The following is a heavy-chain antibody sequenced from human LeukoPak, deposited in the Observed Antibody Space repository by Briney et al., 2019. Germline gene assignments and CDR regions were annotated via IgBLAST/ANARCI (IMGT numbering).Heavy chain of an antibody. Sequence: SVRVSCKASGGTFSSYAISWVRQAPGQGLEWMGGIIPIFGTANYAQKFQGRVTITADESTSTAYMELSSLRSEDTAVYYCARDGSQGYSSSWSLGYWGQGTLVTVSS. CDR3: ARDGSQGYSSSWSLGY. CDR2: IIPIFGTA. CDR1: GGTFSSYA. J-gene: IGHJ4*02. D-gene: IGHD6-13*01. V-gene: IGHV1-69*13.